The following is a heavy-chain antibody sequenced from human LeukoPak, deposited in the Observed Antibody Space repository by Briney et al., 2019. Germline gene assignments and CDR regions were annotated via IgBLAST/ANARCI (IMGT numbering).Heavy chain of an antibody. CDR1: GGSISSGDYY. CDR2: IYYSGST. Sequence: SETLALTCTVSGGSISSGDYYWSWIRQPPGKGLEWIGYIYYSGSTYYNPSLKSRVTISVDTSKNQVSLKLSSVTAADTAVYYCARDQRGYSYGGVDYWGQGTLVTVSS. CDR3: ARDQRGYSYGGVDY. D-gene: IGHD5-18*01. V-gene: IGHV4-30-4*08. J-gene: IGHJ4*02.